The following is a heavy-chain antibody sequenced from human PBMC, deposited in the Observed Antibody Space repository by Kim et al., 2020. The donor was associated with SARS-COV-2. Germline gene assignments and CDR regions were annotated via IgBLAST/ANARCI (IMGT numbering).Heavy chain of an antibody. CDR1: GFSFGGYA. D-gene: IGHD3-3*01. J-gene: IGHJ4*02. Sequence: GGSLRLSCAASGFSFGGYAMSWVRQAPGKGLEWVSGLSGSGATTYYADSVKGRFTISRDNSRDTLYLQMNSLRADDTAVYFCAKQKRGYTSDHFDYWGQGTLVAVSS. CDR3: AKQKRGYTSDHFDY. CDR2: LSGSGATT. V-gene: IGHV3-23*01.